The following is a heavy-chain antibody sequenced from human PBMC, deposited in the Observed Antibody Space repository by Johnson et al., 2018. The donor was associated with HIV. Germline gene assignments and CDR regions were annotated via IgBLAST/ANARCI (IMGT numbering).Heavy chain of an antibody. Sequence: QVQLVESGGGVVQPGRSLRLSCAASGFTFSSYAMHWVRQAPGKGLEWVAVISYDGSNKYYADAVKGRFTISRDTSKNTLYLQMNSLRAEDTAVSYCAKDLASYSSFWPPAFDVWGQGTMVTVSS. J-gene: IGHJ3*01. D-gene: IGHD6-6*01. CDR3: AKDLASYSSFWPPAFDV. CDR1: GFTFSSYA. CDR2: ISYDGSNK. V-gene: IGHV3-30*04.